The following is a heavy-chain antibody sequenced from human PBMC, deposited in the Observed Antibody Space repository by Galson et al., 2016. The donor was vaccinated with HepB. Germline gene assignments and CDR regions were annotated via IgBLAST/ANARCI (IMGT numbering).Heavy chain of an antibody. CDR2: ISYDGNT. J-gene: IGHJ4*02. Sequence: SETLSLTCTVSGDSVGYYYWSWIRRPPGKGLDWIGYISYDGNTNYNPSLKSRVTISLDTSKNQIFLNPTSVTTADTAVYYCARRSFCGDDCFPFDSWGQGTLVSVSS. CDR1: GDSVGYYY. V-gene: IGHV4-59*02. D-gene: IGHD2-21*02. CDR3: ARRSFCGDDCFPFDS.